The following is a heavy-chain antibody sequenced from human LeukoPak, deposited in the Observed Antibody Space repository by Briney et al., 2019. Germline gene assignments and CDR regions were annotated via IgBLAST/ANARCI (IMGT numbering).Heavy chain of an antibody. Sequence: PSETQSLTCTVSGGSISANHWVWIRQPAGKGLEWIGRLHISGNTNYNPSLKSRVTISLDTSKNQFSLRMTSATAADTAVYFCARDPLRSSFDLWGQGILVSVSS. CDR1: GGSISANH. CDR3: ARDPLRSSFDL. J-gene: IGHJ4*02. CDR2: LHISGNT. V-gene: IGHV4-4*07. D-gene: IGHD1-26*01.